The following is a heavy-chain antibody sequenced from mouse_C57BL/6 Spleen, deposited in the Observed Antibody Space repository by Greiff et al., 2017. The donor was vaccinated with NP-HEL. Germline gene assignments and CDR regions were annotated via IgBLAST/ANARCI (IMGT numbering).Heavy chain of an antibody. CDR2: ISYDGSN. CDR3: ARGGGRLLDY. V-gene: IGHV3-6*01. Sequence: EVQLQESGPGLVKPSQSLSLTCSVTGYSITSGYYWNWIRQFPGNKLEWMGYISYDGSNNYNPSLKNRISITRDTSKNQFFLKLNSVTTEDTATYYCARGGGRLLDYWGQGTTLTVSS. CDR1: GYSITSGYY. J-gene: IGHJ2*01.